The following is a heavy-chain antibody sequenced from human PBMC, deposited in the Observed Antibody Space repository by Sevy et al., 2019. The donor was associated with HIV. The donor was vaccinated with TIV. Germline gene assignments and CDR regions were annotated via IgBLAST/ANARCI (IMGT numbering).Heavy chain of an antibody. Sequence: GGSLRLSCAASGFSFSNAWMSWVRQAPGKGLEWVGRIKSKTAGGTRDFAAPVKGRLLISRDDSRNTVYLQMNSLKTEDTAVYYCTAGVGASDFDYWGQGTLVTVSS. V-gene: IGHV3-15*01. CDR2: IKSKTAGGTR. D-gene: IGHD1-26*01. J-gene: IGHJ4*02. CDR3: TAGVGASDFDY. CDR1: GFSFSNAW.